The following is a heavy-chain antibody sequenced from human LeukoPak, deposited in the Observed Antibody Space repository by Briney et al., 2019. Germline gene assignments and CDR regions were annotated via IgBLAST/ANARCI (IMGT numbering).Heavy chain of an antibody. V-gene: IGHV1-3*03. CDR1: GYTFTSYA. D-gene: IGHD5-12*01. CDR3: ARIPGRLRADYYYYYMDV. CDR2: INAGNGNT. J-gene: IGHJ6*03. Sequence: ASVKVSCKASGYTFTSYAMHWVRQAPGQRLEWMGWINAGNGNTKYSQEFQGRVTITRDTSASTAYMELSSLRSEDMAVYYCARIPGRLRADYYYYYMDVWGKGTTVTVSS.